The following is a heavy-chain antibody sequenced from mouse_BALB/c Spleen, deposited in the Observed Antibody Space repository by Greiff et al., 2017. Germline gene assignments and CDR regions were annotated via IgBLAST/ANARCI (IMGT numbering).Heavy chain of an antibody. J-gene: IGHJ4*01. CDR2: ISYSGST. Sequence: VQLKESGPGLVKPSQSLSLTCTVTGYSITSDYAWNWIRQFPGNKLEWMGYISYSGSTSYNPSLKSRISITRDTSKNQFFLQLNSVTTEDTATYYCARIGSYDGYYGDAMDYWGQGTSVTVSS. D-gene: IGHD2-3*01. CDR1: GYSITSDYA. CDR3: ARIGSYDGYYGDAMDY. V-gene: IGHV3-2*02.